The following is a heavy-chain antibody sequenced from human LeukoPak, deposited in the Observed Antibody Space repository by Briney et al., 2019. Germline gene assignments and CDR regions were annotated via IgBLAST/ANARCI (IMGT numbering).Heavy chain of an antibody. Sequence: GGSLRLSCAASGFTFSSYWMSWVRQAPGKGLEWVANIKQDGNEKYYVDSVKGRFTISRDNAKNSLYLQMNSLRAEDTAVYYCARERPAAASAFDIWGQGTMVTVS. V-gene: IGHV3-7*01. CDR1: GFTFSSYW. CDR3: ARERPAAASAFDI. D-gene: IGHD6-13*01. J-gene: IGHJ3*02. CDR2: IKQDGNEK.